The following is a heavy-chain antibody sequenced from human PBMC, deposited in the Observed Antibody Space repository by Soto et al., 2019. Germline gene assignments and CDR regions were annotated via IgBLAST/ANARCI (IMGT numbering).Heavy chain of an antibody. Sequence: GGSLRLSCAAPGFTFSSYAMHWVRQAPGKGLEWVAFISYDGINEYYADSVKGRFTISRDNSKNTLYLQVNSLRTEDTAVYYCARDRSMVVVAPGYWGQGTLVTVSS. CDR2: ISYDGINE. J-gene: IGHJ4*02. CDR3: ARDRSMVVVAPGY. V-gene: IGHV3-30-3*01. D-gene: IGHD3-22*01. CDR1: GFTFSSYA.